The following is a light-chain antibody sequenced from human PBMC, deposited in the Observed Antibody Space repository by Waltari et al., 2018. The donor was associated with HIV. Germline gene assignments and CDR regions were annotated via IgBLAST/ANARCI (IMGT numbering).Light chain of an antibody. V-gene: IGLV3-21*02. Sequence: SNVLTQPPSVSVAPGQTARITCGGNNIGSKSVPWYQQKPGQAPVVVVFDDSDRPSGIPGRFSGSNSANTATLTISTVEAGDEADYYCQVWDSRRDWVFGGGTKLTVL. CDR1: NIGSKS. CDR2: DDS. CDR3: QVWDSRRDWV. J-gene: IGLJ3*02.